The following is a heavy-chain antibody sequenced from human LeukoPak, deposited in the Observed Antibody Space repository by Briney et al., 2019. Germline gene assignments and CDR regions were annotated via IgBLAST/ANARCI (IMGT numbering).Heavy chain of an antibody. Sequence: QPGGSLRLSCGASGFFFSSYEMNWVRQAPGKGLEWVSYIGSAGNTIYYADSVKGRFTVSRDNAKSSLYLQMNSLRAEDTAVYYCTRPFYCSGGACYSGLGYWGQGTLVTVSS. CDR2: IGSAGNTI. V-gene: IGHV3-48*03. CDR1: GFFFSSYE. J-gene: IGHJ4*02. D-gene: IGHD2-15*01. CDR3: TRPFYCSGGACYSGLGY.